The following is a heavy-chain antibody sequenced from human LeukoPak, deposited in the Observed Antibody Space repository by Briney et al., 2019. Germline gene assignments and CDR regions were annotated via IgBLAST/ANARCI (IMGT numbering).Heavy chain of an antibody. CDR1: GFTFSRFA. D-gene: IGHD1-1*01. V-gene: IGHV3-23*01. Sequence: PGGSLRLSCEASGFTFSRFAMTWVRQAPGKGLEWVSTIGGLGENTNYADSVKGRFTISRDNSKNTLYLQMNNLRAEDTAVYYCAKDRDIISTGHGMDVWGQGTTVTVSS. CDR2: IGGLGENT. J-gene: IGHJ6*02. CDR3: AKDRDIISTGHGMDV.